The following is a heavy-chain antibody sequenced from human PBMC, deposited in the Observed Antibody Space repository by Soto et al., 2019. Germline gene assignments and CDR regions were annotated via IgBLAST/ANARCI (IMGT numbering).Heavy chain of an antibody. V-gene: IGHV3-48*01. CDR1: GFTFSTYS. Sequence: GGSLRLSCAASGFTFSTYSMNWVRQAPGKGLEWVSYISTTGSTIYYADSVKGRFTISRDNAKNSLYLQMTSLRAEDTAVYYWARYKGYCSGGSCYYYYYMDVWGKGTTVTVSS. CDR2: ISTTGSTI. D-gene: IGHD2-15*01. CDR3: ARYKGYCSGGSCYYYYYMDV. J-gene: IGHJ6*03.